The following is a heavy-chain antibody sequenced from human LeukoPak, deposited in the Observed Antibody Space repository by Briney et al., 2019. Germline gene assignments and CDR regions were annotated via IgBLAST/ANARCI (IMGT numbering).Heavy chain of an antibody. V-gene: IGHV3-23*01. Sequence: PGGSLRLSCVASGFTFSRHGMNWVRQAPGKGLEWVSGISPSGDIKYYVDSVKGRFTVSRDNSKNTLYLQMNSLRAEDTAVYYCARDTTVTTFNWFDPWGQGTLVTVSS. J-gene: IGHJ5*02. CDR1: GFTFSRHG. CDR3: ARDTTVTTFNWFDP. CDR2: ISPSGDIK. D-gene: IGHD4-17*01.